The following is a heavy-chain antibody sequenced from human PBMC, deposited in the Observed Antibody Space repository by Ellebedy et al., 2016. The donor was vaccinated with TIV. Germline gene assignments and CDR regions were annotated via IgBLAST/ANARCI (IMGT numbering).Heavy chain of an antibody. D-gene: IGHD3-10*01. CDR2: ISSTGSYT. Sequence: PGGSLRLSCAASGFIFSSYSMNRVRQAPGKGLEWVSSISSTGSYTYYADSVKGRFTISRDNAKNSLYLQMSSLRAEDTGFYYFSRDQGEWLRHNGMDVWGQGTTVTVSS. V-gene: IGHV3-21*03. J-gene: IGHJ6*02. CDR1: GFIFSSYS. CDR3: SRDQGEWLRHNGMDV.